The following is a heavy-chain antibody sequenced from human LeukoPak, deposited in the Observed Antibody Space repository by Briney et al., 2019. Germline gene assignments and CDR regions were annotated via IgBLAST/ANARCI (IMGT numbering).Heavy chain of an antibody. J-gene: IGHJ4*02. D-gene: IGHD2-21*02. V-gene: IGHV4-59*01. CDR3: SRVPPTYCGGDCDVFDY. Sequence: SETLSPSCTVSGGSIRTYYWSWIRQPPGKRLEWIGYIYYTGSTNYNPSLKSRVTISVDTSKNQFSLKLSSVTAADTAVYYCSRVPPTYCGGDCDVFDYWGQGELLTVSS. CDR2: IYYTGST. CDR1: GGSIRTYY.